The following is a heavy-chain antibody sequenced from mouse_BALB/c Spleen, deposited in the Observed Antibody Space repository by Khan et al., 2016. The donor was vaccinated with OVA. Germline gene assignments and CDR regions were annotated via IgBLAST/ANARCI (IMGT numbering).Heavy chain of an antibody. V-gene: IGHV2-6-7*01. D-gene: IGHD2-14*01. J-gene: IGHJ4*01. CDR1: GFSLTDYG. CDR3: ARYAARDY. Sequence: QVQLKQSGPGLVAPSQSLSITCTVSGFSLTDYGVNWVRQPPGKGLEWLGMIWGDGSTDYNSALKSRLSISEDNSKSQVFLKMNSLQTDDTARYYCARYAARDYGGQGPSVPVPS. CDR2: IWGDGST.